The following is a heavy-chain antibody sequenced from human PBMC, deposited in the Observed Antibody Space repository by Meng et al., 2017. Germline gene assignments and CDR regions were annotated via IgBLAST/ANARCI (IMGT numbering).Heavy chain of an antibody. V-gene: IGHV3-13*01. J-gene: IGHJ2*01. CDR3: VRKFGVTTNFDL. CDR1: GLTLSTYG. CDR2: ISIGGDT. Sequence: GELGVSWGCFVKRGGYLRLSGAAFGLTLSTYGWHWVCQVTVKVLEWVSAISIGGDTFYEGSVEGRFTSSSENAKNSVYLQMNRLRDGDTSVYNCVRKFGVTTNFDLWGRGTLVTVSS. D-gene: IGHD4-11*01.